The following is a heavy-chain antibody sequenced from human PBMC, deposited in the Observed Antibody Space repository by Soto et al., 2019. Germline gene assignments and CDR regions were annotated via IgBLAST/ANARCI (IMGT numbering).Heavy chain of an antibody. V-gene: IGHV3-7*01. CDR2: IKQDGSEK. CDR1: GFTFSSYW. CDR3: ARFDLACTNGVCSESSPHKRYYYYMDV. Sequence: GGSLRLSCAASGFTFSSYWMSWVRQAPGKGLEWVANIKQDGSEKYYVDSVKGRFTISRDNAKNSLYLQMNSLRAEDTAVYYCARFDLACTNGVCSESSPHKRYYYYMDVWGKGTTVTVSS. J-gene: IGHJ6*03. D-gene: IGHD2-8*01.